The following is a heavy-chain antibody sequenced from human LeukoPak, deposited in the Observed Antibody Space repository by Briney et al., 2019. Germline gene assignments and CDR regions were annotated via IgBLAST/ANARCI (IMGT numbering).Heavy chain of an antibody. CDR1: EFIVSINY. CDR3: VGGHDLEFEF. V-gene: IGHV3-53*01. Sequence: GGSLRLSCAASEFIVSINYMTWVRQAPGKGLEWVSMIYAGGNTYYRDSVKGRFTISRDSSKNTVFLHMSGLKDDDTAVYYCVGGHDLEFEFWGQGTLVIVSS. D-gene: IGHD4-23*01. J-gene: IGHJ5*01. CDR2: IYAGGNT.